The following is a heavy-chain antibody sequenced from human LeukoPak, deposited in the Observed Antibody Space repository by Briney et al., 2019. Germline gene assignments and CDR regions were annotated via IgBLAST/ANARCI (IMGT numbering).Heavy chain of an antibody. CDR1: GGSISSYY. CDR3: ARQGATNAFDI. J-gene: IGHJ3*02. V-gene: IGHV4-4*09. Sequence: SETLSLTCTVSGGSISSYYWSWIRQPPGKGLERIGYIYTSGSTNYNPSLKSRVTISVDTSKNQFSLKLSSVTAADTAVYYCARQGATNAFDIWGQGTMVTVSS. CDR2: IYTSGST. D-gene: IGHD1-26*01.